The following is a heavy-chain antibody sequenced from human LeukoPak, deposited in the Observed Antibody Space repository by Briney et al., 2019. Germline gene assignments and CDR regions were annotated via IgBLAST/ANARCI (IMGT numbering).Heavy chain of an antibody. D-gene: IGHD2-8*02. J-gene: IGHJ5*01. CDR3: ARVAVSGPTGWFDS. CDR2: INWNSGSI. CDR1: GFTFDDYA. V-gene: IGHV3-9*01. Sequence: GGSLRLSCAASGFTFDDYAMHWVRQAPGKGLEWVSGINWNSGSIGYADSVKGRFTISRDNVDNVVYLEMNSLGAEDTATYYCARVAVSGPTGWFDSWGQGTLVIVSS.